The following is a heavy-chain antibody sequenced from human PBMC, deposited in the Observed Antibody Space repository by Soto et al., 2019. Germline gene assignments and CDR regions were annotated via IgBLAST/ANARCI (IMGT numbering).Heavy chain of an antibody. CDR3: ARDFLAVWIDY. Sequence: SETLSLTCTVSGGSVSSGSYYWSWIRQPPGKGLEWIGYIYYSGSSNYNPSLKSRVTISVDTSKNQFSLKLSSVTAADTAVYYCARDFLAVWIDYLRQGTLVTVS. CDR1: GGSVSSGSYY. J-gene: IGHJ4*02. D-gene: IGHD3-3*01. CDR2: IYYSGSS. V-gene: IGHV4-61*01.